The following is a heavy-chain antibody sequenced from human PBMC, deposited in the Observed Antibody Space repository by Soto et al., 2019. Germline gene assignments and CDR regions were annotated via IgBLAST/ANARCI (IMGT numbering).Heavy chain of an antibody. CDR1: GGSISSGDYY. CDR3: ARGRVVLRGPIDY. D-gene: IGHD3-16*01. Sequence: QVQLQESGPGLVKPSQTLSLTCTVSGGSISSGDYYWSWIRQPPGKGLEWIGYIYYSGSTYYNPSLHSRVXXSXDXXKNQFSLKLSSVTAADTAVYYCARGRVVLRGPIDYWGQGTLVTVSS. CDR2: IYYSGST. V-gene: IGHV4-30-4*01. J-gene: IGHJ4*02.